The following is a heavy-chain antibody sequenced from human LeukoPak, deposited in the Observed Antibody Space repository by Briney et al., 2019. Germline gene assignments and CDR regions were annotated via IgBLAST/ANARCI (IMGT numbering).Heavy chain of an antibody. V-gene: IGHV1-3*01. Sequence: ASVKASCKASGYTFTSYAMHWVRQAPGQRLEWMGWINAGNGNTKYSQKFQGRVTITRDTSASTAYMELSSLRSEDTAVYYCARDQKLYDFWSGYYTYYYYGMDVWGQGTTVTVSS. CDR2: INAGNGNT. CDR1: GYTFTSYA. CDR3: ARDQKLYDFWSGYYTYYYYGMDV. J-gene: IGHJ6*02. D-gene: IGHD3-3*01.